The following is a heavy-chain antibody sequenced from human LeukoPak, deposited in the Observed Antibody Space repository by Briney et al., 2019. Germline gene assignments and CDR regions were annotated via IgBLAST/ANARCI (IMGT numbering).Heavy chain of an antibody. CDR2: INHSGST. CDR1: GGSFSGYY. D-gene: IGHD4-17*01. Sequence: SETLSLTCAVYGGSFSGYYWSWIRQPPGKGLEWIGEINHSGSTNYNPSLKSRVTISADTSKNQFSLKLSSVTAADTAVYYCARTSGGYGDYVGKDYWGQGTLVTVSS. CDR3: ARTSGGYGDYVGKDY. J-gene: IGHJ4*02. V-gene: IGHV4-34*01.